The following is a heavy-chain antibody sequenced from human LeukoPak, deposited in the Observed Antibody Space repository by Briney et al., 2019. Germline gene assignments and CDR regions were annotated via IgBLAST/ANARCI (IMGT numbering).Heavy chain of an antibody. Sequence: GGSLRLSCAASGFTFSSYSMNWVRQAPGKGLEGVSSISSSSYIYYADSVKGRFTISRDNAKNSLYLQMNSLRAEDTAVYYCAREGIPYYYGSGSYHSDYWGQGTLVTVSS. CDR2: ISSSSYI. D-gene: IGHD3-10*01. J-gene: IGHJ4*02. V-gene: IGHV3-21*01. CDR1: GFTFSSYS. CDR3: AREGIPYYYGSGSYHSDY.